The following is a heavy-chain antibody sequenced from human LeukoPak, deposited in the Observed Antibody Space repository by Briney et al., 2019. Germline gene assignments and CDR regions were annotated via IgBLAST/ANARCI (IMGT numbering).Heavy chain of an antibody. J-gene: IGHJ3*02. CDR1: GYTFTGYY. D-gene: IGHD6-13*01. Sequence: ASVKVSCKASGYTFTGYYMHWVRQAPGQGLEWMGWINPNSGGTNYAQKFQGWVTMTRDTSISTAYMELSRLRSDDTAVYYCAILGLFSSWYGTAAIGAFDIWGQGTMVTVSS. CDR3: AILGLFSSWYGTAAIGAFDI. CDR2: INPNSGGT. V-gene: IGHV1-2*04.